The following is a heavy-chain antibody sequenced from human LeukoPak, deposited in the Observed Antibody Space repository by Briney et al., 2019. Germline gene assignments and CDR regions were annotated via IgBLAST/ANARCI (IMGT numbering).Heavy chain of an antibody. CDR2: IYPGDSDT. CDR1: GYSFTSYW. V-gene: IGHV5-51*01. Sequence: HGESLKISCKGSGYSFTSYWIGWVRQMPGKGLEWMGIIYPGDSDTRYSPSFQGQVTISADKSISTAYLQWSSLKASDTAMYYCARLAYSSGWLPTNWFDPWGQGTLVTVSS. CDR3: ARLAYSSGWLPTNWFDP. J-gene: IGHJ5*02. D-gene: IGHD6-19*01.